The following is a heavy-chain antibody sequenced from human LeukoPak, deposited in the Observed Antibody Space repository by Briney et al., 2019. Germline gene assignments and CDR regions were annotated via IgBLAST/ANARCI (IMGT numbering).Heavy chain of an antibody. J-gene: IGHJ6*03. V-gene: IGHV4-4*07. Sequence: SETLSLTCTVSGGSISSYYWSWIRQPAGKGLEWIGRIYTSGSTNYNPSLKSRVTMSIDTSKNQFSLEVSSVTAADTAVYYCARAPGYCSTTSCEYYYYMDVWGKGTTVTVSS. CDR1: GGSISSYY. CDR3: ARAPGYCSTTSCEYYYYMDV. CDR2: IYTSGST. D-gene: IGHD2-2*01.